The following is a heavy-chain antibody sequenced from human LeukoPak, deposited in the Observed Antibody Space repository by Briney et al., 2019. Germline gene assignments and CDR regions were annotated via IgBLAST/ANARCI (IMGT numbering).Heavy chain of an antibody. Sequence: ASVKVSCKASGYTFTSYGISWLRQARGQGLEWMGWISVYTGQTNYAQKFQGRVTLTTDKSTSTAYMELSSLRSEDTAVYYCARSAHSSGYYLSAVWFDPWGQGTLVTVSS. CDR2: ISVYTGQT. J-gene: IGHJ5*02. V-gene: IGHV1-18*01. D-gene: IGHD3-22*01. CDR3: ARSAHSSGYYLSAVWFDP. CDR1: GYTFTSYG.